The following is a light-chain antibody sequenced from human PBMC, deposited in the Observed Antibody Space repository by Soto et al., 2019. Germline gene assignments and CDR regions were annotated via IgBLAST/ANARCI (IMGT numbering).Light chain of an antibody. CDR1: QSFSHSN. J-gene: IGKJ2*01. V-gene: IGKV3-20*01. CDR2: GVS. CDR3: QQYGSSPYT. Sequence: EIVLTQSPGTLSLSPGERATLSCTASQSFSHSNLAWYQQKPGQAPRLLIHGVSSRATGIPDRVSGSGSGTDFTLTITRLEPEDLAGYYCQQYGSSPYTFGQGPSWRSN.